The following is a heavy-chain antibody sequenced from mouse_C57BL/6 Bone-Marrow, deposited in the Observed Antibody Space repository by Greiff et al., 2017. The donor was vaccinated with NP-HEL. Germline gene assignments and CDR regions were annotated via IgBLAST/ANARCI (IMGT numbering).Heavy chain of an antibody. CDR3: AREGLHYYGSSPYFDY. D-gene: IGHD1-1*01. Sequence: QVHVKQPGAELVMPGASVKLSCKASGYTFTSYWMHWVKQRPGQGLEWIGEIDPSDSYTNYNQKFKGKSTLTVDKSSSTAYMQLSSLTSEDSAVYYCAREGLHYYGSSPYFDYWGQGTTLTVSS. J-gene: IGHJ2*01. CDR2: IDPSDSYT. V-gene: IGHV1-69*01. CDR1: GYTFTSYW.